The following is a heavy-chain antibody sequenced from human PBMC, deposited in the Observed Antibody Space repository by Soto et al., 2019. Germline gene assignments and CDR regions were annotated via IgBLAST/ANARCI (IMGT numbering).Heavy chain of an antibody. V-gene: IGHV4-30-2*01. CDR2: IYHSGSA. CDR3: ARAQIPHWFDP. CDR1: GGSISSGGDS. Sequence: QLQLQESGSGLVRPSETLSLTCTVSGGSISSGGDSCSWIRQAPGKGLEWIGYIYHSGSAIYNPSLKSRVTMSPDRSKNQFSLRLNSMTAADTAVYYCARAQIPHWFDPWGQGILVTVSP. J-gene: IGHJ5*02. D-gene: IGHD2-21*01.